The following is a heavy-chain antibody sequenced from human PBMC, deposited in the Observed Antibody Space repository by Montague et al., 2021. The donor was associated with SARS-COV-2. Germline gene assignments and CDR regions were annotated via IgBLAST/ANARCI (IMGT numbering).Heavy chain of an antibody. D-gene: IGHD2-15*01. CDR2: IYYSGST. J-gene: IGHJ3*02. CDR3: ARDTGISGAFDI. CDR1: GGSFSSGGYY. V-gene: IGHV4-31*03. Sequence: TLSLTCTVSGGSFSSGGYYWSWLRQHPGMGLEWIGYIYYSGSTYYNPSLKSRVTISVDTSKHQFSLKLSSVTAADTAVYYCARDTGISGAFDIWGQGTMVTVSS.